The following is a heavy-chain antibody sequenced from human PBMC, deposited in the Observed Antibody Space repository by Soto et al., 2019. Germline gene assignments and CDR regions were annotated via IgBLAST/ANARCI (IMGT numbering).Heavy chain of an antibody. CDR2: IYYSGST. Sequence: SETLSLTCTVSGGSISSGDYYWSWIRQPPGKGLEWIGYIYYSGSTYYNPSLKSRVTISVDTSKNQFSLKLSSVTAADTAVYYCASSPDFWSGYYTNWFDPWGQGTLVTV. CDR1: GGSISSGDYY. V-gene: IGHV4-30-4*01. D-gene: IGHD3-3*01. CDR3: ASSPDFWSGYYTNWFDP. J-gene: IGHJ5*02.